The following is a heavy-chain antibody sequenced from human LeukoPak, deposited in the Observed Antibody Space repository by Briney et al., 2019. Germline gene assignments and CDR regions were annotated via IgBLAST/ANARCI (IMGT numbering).Heavy chain of an antibody. V-gene: IGHV3-23*01. CDR3: AKDFYDSSGGAYYFDY. D-gene: IGHD3-22*01. Sequence: GGSLRLSCAASGFTFSSYAMSWVRQAPGKGLEWVSAISGSGGSTYYADSVKGRFTISRDNSKNTLYLQMNSLRAEDTAVYYCAKDFYDSSGGAYYFDYWGQGTLVTVSS. CDR1: GFTFSSYA. J-gene: IGHJ4*02. CDR2: ISGSGGST.